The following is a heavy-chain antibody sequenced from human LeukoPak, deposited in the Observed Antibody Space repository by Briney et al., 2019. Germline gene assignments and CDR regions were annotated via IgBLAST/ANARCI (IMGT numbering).Heavy chain of an antibody. CDR2: ISSSGSTI. D-gene: IGHD3-3*01. CDR1: GFTFSSYE. V-gene: IGHV3-48*03. J-gene: IGHJ6*03. Sequence: GGSLRLSCAASGFTFSSYEMNWVRQAPGKGLEWVSYISSSGSTIYYADSVKGRFTISRDNAKNSLYLQMNSLRAEDTAVYYCARDSRITIFGVVQSMDVWGKGTTVTVSS. CDR3: ARDSRITIFGVVQSMDV.